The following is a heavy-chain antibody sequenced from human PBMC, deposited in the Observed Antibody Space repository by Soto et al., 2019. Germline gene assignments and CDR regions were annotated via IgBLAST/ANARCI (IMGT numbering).Heavy chain of an antibody. CDR2: INPNSGGA. Sequence: GASVKVSCKASGFSFSDYFMHWVRQAPGQGLEWMGWINPNSGGAKSAEKLQGRVTMTRDTSMSTAYMELSSLTSEDTAVYYCARDNLPLRHYFDYWGQGTLVAVSS. V-gene: IGHV1-2*02. J-gene: IGHJ4*02. CDR3: ARDNLPLRHYFDY. CDR1: GFSFSDYF.